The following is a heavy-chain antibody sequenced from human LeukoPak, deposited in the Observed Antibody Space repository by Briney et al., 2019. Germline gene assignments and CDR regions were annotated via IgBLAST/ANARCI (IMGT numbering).Heavy chain of an antibody. CDR1: GYTFTSYY. J-gene: IGHJ4*02. Sequence: ASVKVSCKASGYTFTSYYMHWVRQAPGQGLEWMGIINPSGGSTSYAQKFQGRVTMTGDTSTSTVYMELSSLRSEDTAVYYCARARYYYDSSGYLFDYWGQGTLVTVSS. CDR3: ARARYYYDSSGYLFDY. CDR2: INPSGGST. D-gene: IGHD3-22*01. V-gene: IGHV1-46*01.